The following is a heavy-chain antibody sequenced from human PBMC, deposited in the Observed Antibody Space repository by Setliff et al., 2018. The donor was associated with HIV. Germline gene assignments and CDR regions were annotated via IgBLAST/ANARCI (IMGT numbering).Heavy chain of an antibody. J-gene: IGHJ4*02. CDR3: ARGLSFYDPGGFDY. V-gene: IGHV4-61*02. Sequence: SETLSLTCTVSGGSISSTSYYWSWIRQPAGKGLEWIGRFYTSGSTNYNPSLKSRVTMSVDTSKNQFSLKLSSVTAADTAVYYCARGLSFYDPGGFDYWGQGTLVTVSS. CDR1: GGSISSTSYY. CDR2: FYTSGST. D-gene: IGHD3-22*01.